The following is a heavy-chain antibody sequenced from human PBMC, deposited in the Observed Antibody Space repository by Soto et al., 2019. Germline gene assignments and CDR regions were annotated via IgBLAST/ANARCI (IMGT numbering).Heavy chain of an antibody. J-gene: IGHJ4*01. CDR2: IIPILGIA. CDR1: GGTFSSYT. D-gene: IGHD3-10*01. V-gene: IGHV1-69*08. Sequence: QVQLVQSGAEVKKPGSSVKVSCKASGGTFSSYTISWVRQAPGQGLEWMGRIIPILGIANYAQKFQGRVTITADKSTSTAYMELSSLRSEDTAVYYCARDRGITMVRGIFFDYWGHGTLVTVSS. CDR3: ARDRGITMVRGIFFDY.